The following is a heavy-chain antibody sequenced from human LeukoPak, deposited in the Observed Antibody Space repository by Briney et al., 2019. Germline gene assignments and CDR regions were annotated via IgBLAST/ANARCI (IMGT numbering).Heavy chain of an antibody. V-gene: IGHV3-9*01. D-gene: IGHD6-19*01. CDR1: GFTFDDSA. CDR3: AGNAYVSGWRV. CDR2: ISWNSGFI. Sequence: GRSLRLSCAASGFTFDDSAMHWVRQRPGKGLEWVSGISWNSGFIAYADSVKGRFTISRDNAKNSLYLQMKSLRVEDTAVYYCAGNAYVSGWRVWGQGTLVTVSS. J-gene: IGHJ1*01.